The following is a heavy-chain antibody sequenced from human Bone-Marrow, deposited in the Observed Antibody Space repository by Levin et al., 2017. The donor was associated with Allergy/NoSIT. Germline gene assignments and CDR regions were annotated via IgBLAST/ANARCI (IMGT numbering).Heavy chain of an antibody. Sequence: PSETLSLTCNVSGDSISSYYWSWIRQPPGKTLEWIGYIYYSGNTKYNPSLKSRVTISVDTSKNQFSLKLSSVIAADTAVYYCAREGGSGGRWGNYYYGMDVWGQGTTVTVSS. CDR1: GDSISSYY. V-gene: IGHV4-59*01. J-gene: IGHJ6*02. CDR3: AREGGSGGRWGNYYYGMDV. CDR2: IYYSGNT. D-gene: IGHD2-15*01.